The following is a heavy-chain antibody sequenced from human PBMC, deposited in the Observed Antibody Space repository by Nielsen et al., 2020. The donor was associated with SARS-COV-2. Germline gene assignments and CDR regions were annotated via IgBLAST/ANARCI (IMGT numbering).Heavy chain of an antibody. D-gene: IGHD2-8*01. CDR3: ASALKYCTNGVCRYLDY. J-gene: IGHJ4*02. V-gene: IGHV3-49*02. CDR2: IRSKASGGTT. Sequence: WIRQPPGKGLEWVGFIRSKASGGTTEYAASVKGRSIISRDDSKSIAYLQMNSLKTEDTAVYYCASALKYCTNGVCRYLDYWGQGTLVTVSS.